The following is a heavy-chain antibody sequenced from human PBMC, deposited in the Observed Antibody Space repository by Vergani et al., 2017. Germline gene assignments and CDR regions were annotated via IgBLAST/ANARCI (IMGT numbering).Heavy chain of an antibody. D-gene: IGHD5-18*01. CDR2: ISYDGSNK. J-gene: IGHJ4*02. CDR3: ARRGYSYGWENFDY. V-gene: IGHV3-30*03. CDR1: GFTFSSYG. Sequence: QVQLVESGGGVVQPGRSLRLSCAASGFTFSSYGMHWVRQAPGTGLEWVAVISYDGSNKYYADSVKGRFTISRDNSKNTLYLQMNSLRAEDTAVYYCARRGYSYGWENFDYWGQGTLVTVSS.